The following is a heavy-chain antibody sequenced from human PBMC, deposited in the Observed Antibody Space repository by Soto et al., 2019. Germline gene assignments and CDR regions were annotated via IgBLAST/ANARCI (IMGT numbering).Heavy chain of an antibody. CDR2: VSGHGDAT. V-gene: IGHV3-23*01. CDR1: GFPFTGYA. D-gene: IGHD3-10*01. CDR3: ANSRVSMVRGLIIIPNY. Sequence: GSLRLSCAASGFPFTGYAMSWVRQAPGKGLEWVSAVSGHGDATFYADSVKGRFTISRDNSKNTLYLHMNSLRAEDTALYYCANSRVSMVRGLIIIPNYWGQGTLVTVSS. J-gene: IGHJ4*02.